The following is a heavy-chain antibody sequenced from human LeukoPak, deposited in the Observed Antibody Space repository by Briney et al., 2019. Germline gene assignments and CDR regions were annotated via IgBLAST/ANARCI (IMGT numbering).Heavy chain of an antibody. CDR3: ARAGEYYDYVWGSYRYYFDY. D-gene: IGHD3-16*02. V-gene: IGHV1-18*01. CDR2: ISAYNGNT. CDR1: GYTFTSYG. J-gene: IGHJ4*02. Sequence: ASVKVSCKASGYTFTSYGISWVRQAPGQELEWMGWISAYNGNTNYAQKLQGRVTMTTDTSTSTAYMELRSLRSDDTAVYYCARAGEYYDYVWGSYRYYFDYWGQGTLVTVSS.